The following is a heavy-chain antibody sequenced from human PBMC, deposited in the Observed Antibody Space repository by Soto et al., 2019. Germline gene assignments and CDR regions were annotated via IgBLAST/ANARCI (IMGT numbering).Heavy chain of an antibody. CDR3: ARLVYSYARWFDP. J-gene: IGHJ5*02. V-gene: IGHV4-39*01. CDR2: IYYSGST. Sequence: SETLSLTCTVSGGSISSSSYYWGWIRQPPGKGLEWIGSIYYSGSTYYNPPLKSRVTISVDTSKNRFSLKLSSVTAADTAVYYCARLVYSYARWFDPWGQGTLVTVSS. CDR1: GGSISSSSYY. D-gene: IGHD5-18*01.